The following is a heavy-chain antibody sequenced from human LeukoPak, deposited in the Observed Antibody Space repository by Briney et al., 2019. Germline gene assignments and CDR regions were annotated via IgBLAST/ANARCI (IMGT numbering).Heavy chain of an antibody. V-gene: IGHV3-66*02. CDR3: AREGKPSPYYYGMDV. CDR2: IYSGGST. CDR1: GFTVSSNY. Sequence: PGGSLRLSCAASGFTVSSNYMSWVRQAPGKGLEWVSVIYSGGSTYYADSVKGRFTISRDNSKNTLYLQMNSLRAEDTAVYYCAREGKPSPYYYGMDVWGQGTTVTVSS. J-gene: IGHJ6*02.